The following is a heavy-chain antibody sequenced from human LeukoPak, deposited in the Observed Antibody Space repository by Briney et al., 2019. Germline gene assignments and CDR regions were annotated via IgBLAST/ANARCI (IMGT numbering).Heavy chain of an antibody. CDR3: AREGPATGYSSSYVGY. Sequence: ASVKVSCKVSGNSLTELSMHWVRQAPGKGLEWMGGFDPEDGEVIYAQKFQSRVIMTEDTSTDTGYMELSSLRSEDTAVYYCAREGPATGYSSSYVGYWGQGTLVTVSS. D-gene: IGHD6-13*01. CDR1: GNSLTELS. J-gene: IGHJ4*02. CDR2: FDPEDGEV. V-gene: IGHV1-24*01.